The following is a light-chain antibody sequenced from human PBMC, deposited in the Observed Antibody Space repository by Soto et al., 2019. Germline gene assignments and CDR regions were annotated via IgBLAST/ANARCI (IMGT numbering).Light chain of an antibody. CDR1: QRIXSSY. CDR2: VAY. Sequence: IELTQYPCTLSLSPGESATLACRASQRIXSSYRAWYRQKPGQAPRLPXXVAYXRATGGPDRFSASGSGTDFTLTISSLEPEDSAFEYCQQRSNSPPWRTFGQGTRLDI. J-gene: IGKJ5*01. V-gene: IGKV3D-20*02. CDR3: QQRSNSPPWRT.